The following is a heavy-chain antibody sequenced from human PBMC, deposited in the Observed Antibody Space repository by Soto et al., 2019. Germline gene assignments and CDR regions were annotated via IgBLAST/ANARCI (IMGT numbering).Heavy chain of an antibody. J-gene: IGHJ3*02. Sequence: EVQLVESGGGLVQPGGSLRLCCAVSGFTFSDHYMDWVRQAPGKGLEWVGHIRNKANSYTTEYAASVRGRFTISRDDSKNSLYLHMNSLITEDTAVYYCATGSGADYPFDIWGQGTMVTVSS. CDR1: GFTFSDHY. CDR2: IRNKANSYTT. V-gene: IGHV3-72*01. D-gene: IGHD3-3*01. CDR3: ATGSGADYPFDI.